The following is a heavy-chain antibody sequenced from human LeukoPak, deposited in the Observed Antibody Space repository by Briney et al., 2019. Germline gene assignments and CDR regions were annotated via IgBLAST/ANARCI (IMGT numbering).Heavy chain of an antibody. Sequence: ASVKVSCKASGYTFTSYSMHWVRQAPGQGLEWMGIINPNGGSTIYAQKFQGRVTMTRDTSTSTVYMELSSLRSEDTAVYYCARGPSITMVRGGQWYYYMDVWGKGTTVTISS. CDR2: INPNGGST. J-gene: IGHJ6*03. CDR3: ARGPSITMVRGGQWYYYMDV. V-gene: IGHV1-46*01. D-gene: IGHD3-10*01. CDR1: GYTFTSYS.